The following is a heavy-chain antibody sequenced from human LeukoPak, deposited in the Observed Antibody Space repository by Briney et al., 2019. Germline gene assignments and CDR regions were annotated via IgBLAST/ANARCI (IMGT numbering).Heavy chain of an antibody. CDR3: ARARTYYYDSSGYYNAYYFDY. J-gene: IGHJ4*02. V-gene: IGHV4-61*02. Sequence: SETLSLTCTVSGGSISSGSYYWSWIRQSAGKGLEWFVRIYNNGSTNYNPSLKSRVTISVVTSKNQFSLKLSSVTAADTAVYYCARARTYYYDSSGYYNAYYFDYWGQGTLVTVSS. D-gene: IGHD3-22*01. CDR2: IYNNGST. CDR1: GGSISSGSYY.